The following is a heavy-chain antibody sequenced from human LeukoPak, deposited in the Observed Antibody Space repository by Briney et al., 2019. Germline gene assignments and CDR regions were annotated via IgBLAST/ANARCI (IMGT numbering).Heavy chain of an antibody. CDR2: ISNDGGGT. Sequence: PGGSLRLSCAASGFIFNNYGLIWVRQAPGKALEWVSAISNDGGGTNYADFVKGRFTISRDNSKNTLLLQMNSLRAEDTALYYCAKGSSGYFVDLWGQGTLVTVSS. V-gene: IGHV3-23*01. D-gene: IGHD3-22*01. J-gene: IGHJ5*02. CDR3: AKGSSGYFVDL. CDR1: GFIFNNYG.